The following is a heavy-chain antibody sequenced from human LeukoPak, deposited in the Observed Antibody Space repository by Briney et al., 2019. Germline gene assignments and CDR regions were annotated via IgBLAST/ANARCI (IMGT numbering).Heavy chain of an antibody. CDR2: ISSSVSDI. CDR3: ARERAACGGDCNDY. CDR1: GCTFTSYE. J-gene: IGHJ4*02. Sequence: GGTLIISCAASGCTFTSYEINWVLQAPGKGLYWISQISSSVSDIHYAVSVKGRFTISRDNAKNSLYLQMSSLRVEDTAVYYCARERAACGGDCNDYWGQGTLVTVSS. V-gene: IGHV3-48*03. D-gene: IGHD2-21*02.